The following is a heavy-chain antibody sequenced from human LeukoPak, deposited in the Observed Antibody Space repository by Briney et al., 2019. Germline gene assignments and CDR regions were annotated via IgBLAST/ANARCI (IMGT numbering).Heavy chain of an antibody. V-gene: IGHV3-30*03. J-gene: IGHJ4*02. Sequence: GGSLRLSCAASGFTFSSYGMHWVRQAPGKGLEWVAVISYDGSNKYYADSVKGRFTISRDNSKNTLYLQMNSLRAEDTAVYYCARALIGYYFDYWDQGTLVTVSS. D-gene: IGHD2-8*01. CDR2: ISYDGSNK. CDR1: GFTFSSYG. CDR3: ARALIGYYFDY.